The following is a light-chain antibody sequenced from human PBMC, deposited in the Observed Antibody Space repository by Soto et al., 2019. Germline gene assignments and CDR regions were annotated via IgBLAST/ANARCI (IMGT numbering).Light chain of an antibody. J-gene: IGKJ5*01. CDR3: QQCNRYPIT. Sequence: DIQMTQSPSSLSASVGDRVTITCRASQSISSYLNWYQQKPGKAPKLLIYAASTLQSGVPSRFSGSRSGTEFTLTISSLQPDDSATYYCQQCNRYPITFGQGTRLEIK. CDR1: QSISSY. CDR2: AAS. V-gene: IGKV1-39*01.